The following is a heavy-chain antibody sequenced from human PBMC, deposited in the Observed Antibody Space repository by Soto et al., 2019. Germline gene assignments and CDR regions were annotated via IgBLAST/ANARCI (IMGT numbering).Heavy chain of an antibody. CDR1: GGSVNSGGYH. CDR2: IYYSGST. CDR3: ARDPIPSWNYYGMDV. D-gene: IGHD2-2*01. V-gene: IGHV4-31*03. Sequence: QVQLQESGPGQVKPSQTLSLTCTVSGGSVNSGGYHWSWIRQHPGKGLEWIGDIYYSGSTYYNPSLKSRVTISIDTSTNHFSLHLSALTAADTAVYYCARDPIPSWNYYGMDVWGQGTTVTVSS. J-gene: IGHJ6*02.